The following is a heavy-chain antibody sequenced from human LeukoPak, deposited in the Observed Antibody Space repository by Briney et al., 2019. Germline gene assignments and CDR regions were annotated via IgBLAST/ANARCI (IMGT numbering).Heavy chain of an antibody. J-gene: IGHJ4*02. D-gene: IGHD6-19*01. V-gene: IGHV3-11*01. Sequence: GGSLRLSCAASGFTFSDYYMNWIRQAPGKGLEWVSYISSSGSSTYYADSVRGRFTISKDNAKNSLYLQMNSLRVEDTAVYYCAKVEQWLDPDYWGQGTLVTVSS. CDR2: ISSSGSST. CDR1: GFTFSDYY. CDR3: AKVEQWLDPDY.